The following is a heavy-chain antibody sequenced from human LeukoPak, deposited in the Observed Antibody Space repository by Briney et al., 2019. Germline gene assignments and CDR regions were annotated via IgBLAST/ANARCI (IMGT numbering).Heavy chain of an antibody. Sequence: GGSLRLSCEVSGFTVSDYYVTWVRQAPGKGLEWVSVVYAGGGGIHLAASVRDRFSTSRDDSKNTVYLQMDSLKDEDTAVYYCARVGRDHFDYWGQGSLVTVSS. CDR1: GFTVSDYY. J-gene: IGHJ4*02. CDR3: ARVGRDHFDY. V-gene: IGHV3-66*01. D-gene: IGHD2-21*01. CDR2: VYAGGGGI.